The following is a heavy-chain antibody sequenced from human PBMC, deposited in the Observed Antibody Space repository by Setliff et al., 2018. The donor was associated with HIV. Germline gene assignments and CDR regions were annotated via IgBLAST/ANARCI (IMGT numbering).Heavy chain of an antibody. Sequence: GGSLRLSCVGSGFSFSSYSMSWVRRAPGKGLEWIAYIYIGSNSIYYGDSAKGRFTISRDNVKNSLYLQINSVRPEDTATYYCATQEWANMDYWGQGTLVTVSS. CDR1: GFSFSSYS. CDR3: ATQEWANMDY. V-gene: IGHV3-48*01. J-gene: IGHJ4*02. CDR2: IYIGSNSI. D-gene: IGHD3-3*01.